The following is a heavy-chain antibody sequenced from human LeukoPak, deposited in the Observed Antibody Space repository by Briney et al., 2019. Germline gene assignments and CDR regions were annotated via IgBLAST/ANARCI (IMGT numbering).Heavy chain of an antibody. CDR1: GFTFSSSA. D-gene: IGHD6-19*01. V-gene: IGHV3-30-3*01. CDR3: ARDRDSSGWYEGFDY. CDR2: ISYDGSNK. Sequence: QPGRSLRLSCAASGFTFSSSAMHWVLQAPDKGLEWVAVISYDGSNKYYADSVKGRFTISRDNSKNTLYLQMNSLRADDTAVYYCARDRDSSGWYEGFDYWGQGTLVTVSS. J-gene: IGHJ4*02.